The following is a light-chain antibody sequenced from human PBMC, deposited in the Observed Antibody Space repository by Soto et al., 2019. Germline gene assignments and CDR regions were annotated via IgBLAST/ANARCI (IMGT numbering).Light chain of an antibody. V-gene: IGLV2-11*01. CDR1: SSDVGGYNY. CDR3: CSYAGRYTYV. CDR2: DVN. J-gene: IGLJ1*01. Sequence: QSALTQPRSVSGSPGQSVAISCTGTSSDVGGYNYVSWYQQHTGKAPKVIIFDVNKRPSGVPDRFSGSKSGNTASLTISGLQAEDEADYYCCSYAGRYTYVFGTGTKLTVL.